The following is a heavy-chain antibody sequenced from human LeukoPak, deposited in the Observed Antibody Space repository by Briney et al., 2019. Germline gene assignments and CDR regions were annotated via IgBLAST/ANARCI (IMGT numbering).Heavy chain of an antibody. CDR1: GYTFTGYY. D-gene: IGHD3-9*01. Sequence: ASVKVSCKASGYTFTGYYMHWVRQAPGQGLEWMGWINPNSGGTNYAQKFQGRVTMTRDTSISTAYMELSRLRSDDTAVYYCARDGVLRYFDWLFTPSDWFDPWGQGTLVTDSS. CDR3: ARDGVLRYFDWLFTPSDWFDP. CDR2: INPNSGGT. J-gene: IGHJ5*02. V-gene: IGHV1-2*02.